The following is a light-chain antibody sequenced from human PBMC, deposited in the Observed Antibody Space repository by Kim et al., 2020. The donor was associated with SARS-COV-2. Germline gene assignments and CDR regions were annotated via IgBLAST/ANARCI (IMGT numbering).Light chain of an antibody. CDR1: QIINSY. J-gene: IGKJ2*01. CDR2: QAS. CDR3: QHYIRFLYT. Sequence: SASVGDRVTITCRASQIINSYLAWYQQKPGKAPNLLIYQASSLQIGVSSRFSGSGSGAEFTLTISSLQPDDVATYYCQHYIRFLYTFGQGTKLEIK. V-gene: IGKV1-5*03.